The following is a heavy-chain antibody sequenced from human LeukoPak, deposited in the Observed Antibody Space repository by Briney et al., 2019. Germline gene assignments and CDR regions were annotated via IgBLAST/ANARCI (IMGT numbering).Heavy chain of an antibody. Sequence: GGSLRLSCTASGFTFGDYAMSWVRQAPGKGLEWVGFIRSKAYGGTTEYAASVKGRFTISRDDSKSIAYLQMNSLKNEDTAVYYCTSVRVYSSGWYFDYWGQAPLVTVSS. J-gene: IGHJ4*02. CDR1: GFTFGDYA. CDR3: TSVRVYSSGWYFDY. V-gene: IGHV3-49*04. CDR2: IRSKAYGGTT. D-gene: IGHD6-19*01.